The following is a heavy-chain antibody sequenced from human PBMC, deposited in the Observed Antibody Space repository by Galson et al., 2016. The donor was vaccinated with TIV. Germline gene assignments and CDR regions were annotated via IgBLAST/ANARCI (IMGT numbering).Heavy chain of an antibody. V-gene: IGHV3-23*01. CDR2: ISGGGGST. Sequence: SLRLSCAASGITFSSYAMSWVRQAPGKGLEWVSAISGGGGSTYYADSVKGRFTISRDNSKNTLILQMNSIRAEDTAVYYCTKVPSSGFSYYYGLDVWGQGTTVTVSS. D-gene: IGHD3-22*01. CDR1: GITFSSYA. J-gene: IGHJ6*02. CDR3: TKVPSSGFSYYYGLDV.